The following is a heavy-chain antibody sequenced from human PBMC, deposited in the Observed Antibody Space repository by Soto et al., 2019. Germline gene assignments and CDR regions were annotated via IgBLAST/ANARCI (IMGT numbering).Heavy chain of an antibody. CDR3: ARTYTSSPYFDY. J-gene: IGHJ4*02. CDR1: GRSIRSGGYY. Sequence: QVQLQESGPGLVKPSQTLSLTCTVSGRSIRSGGYYWSWIRQHPGKGLEWIGYIYYSGSTYYNPSLTGRVAISLDTSKNQFSLNLSSVTAADTAVYYCARTYTSSPYFDYWGQGTLVAVSS. D-gene: IGHD6-6*01. V-gene: IGHV4-31*03. CDR2: IYYSGST.